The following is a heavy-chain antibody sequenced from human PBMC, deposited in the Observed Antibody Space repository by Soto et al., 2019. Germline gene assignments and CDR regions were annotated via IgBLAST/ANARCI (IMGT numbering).Heavy chain of an antibody. Sequence: ESGATMVNPAQTLTLTCTCSGFSLSTSGVGVGWIRQPPGKALEWLALIYWDDDKRYSPSLKSRLTITKDTSKNQVVLTMTNMDPVDTATYYCAHSLEGYYTTYYFDYWGQGTLVTVSS. V-gene: IGHV2-5*02. CDR2: IYWDDDK. CDR1: GFSLSTSGVG. J-gene: IGHJ4*02. CDR3: AHSLEGYYTTYYFDY. D-gene: IGHD3-3*01.